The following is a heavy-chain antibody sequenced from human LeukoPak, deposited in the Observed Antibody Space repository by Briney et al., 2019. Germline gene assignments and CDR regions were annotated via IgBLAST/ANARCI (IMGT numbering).Heavy chain of an antibody. D-gene: IGHD2-2*03. CDR2: ISDNIENT. J-gene: IGHJ4*02. CDR1: GFPYSSYV. V-gene: IGHV3-23*01. CDR3: ATLGFCTSTSCSFVN. Sequence: GGSLRLXCAASGFPYSSYVMGWVRQAPGKGLEWVSVISDNIENTYYADSVKGRFTISRDNSKNTLYLQMNSLGAEDTAIYYCATLGFCTSTSCSFVNWGQGTLVTVSS.